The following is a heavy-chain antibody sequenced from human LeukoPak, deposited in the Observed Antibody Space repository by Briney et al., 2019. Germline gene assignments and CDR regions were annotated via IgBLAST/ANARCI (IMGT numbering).Heavy chain of an antibody. V-gene: IGHV4-39*07. Sequence: SETLSLTCTVSGGSISSSSYYWGWIRQPPGKGLEWIGSIYYSGSTYFNPSLKSRVTISVDTSKNQFSLKLSSVPAADTAMYYCVRYSSSEGNFDYWGQGTLVTVSS. D-gene: IGHD6-13*01. CDR3: VRYSSSEGNFDY. CDR1: GGSISSSSYY. J-gene: IGHJ4*02. CDR2: IYYSGST.